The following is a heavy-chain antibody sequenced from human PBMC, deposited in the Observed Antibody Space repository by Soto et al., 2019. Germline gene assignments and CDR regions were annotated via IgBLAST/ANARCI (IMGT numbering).Heavy chain of an antibody. V-gene: IGHV4-34*01. Sequence: XASLSLTCAVCGGRLREHYLSWIRQPPGKGLEWIGEINHSGSTNYNPSLKSRVTISVDTSKNQFSLTLSSVTAADTAVYYCARAPRDETTMTVAVKYFDNWGQATLVTASS. CDR2: INHSGST. CDR3: ARAPRDETTMTVAVKYFDN. D-gene: IGHD3-22*01. J-gene: IGHJ4*02. CDR1: GGRLREHY.